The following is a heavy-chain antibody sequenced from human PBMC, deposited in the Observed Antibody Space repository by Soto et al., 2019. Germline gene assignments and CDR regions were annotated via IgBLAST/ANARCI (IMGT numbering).Heavy chain of an antibody. CDR3: ARVRGLGLFDY. Sequence: QVQLQESGPGLVKPSQALSLTCTVSGGSISSGRYYWSWIRQHPEKGLEWIGYISYSGSTYYNPSLTSRVTISADTSENQFSLRLSSVTAAETAVYYCARVRGLGLFDYWGQGTLVTVSS. D-gene: IGHD3-16*01. CDR1: GGSISSGRYY. J-gene: IGHJ4*02. CDR2: ISYSGST. V-gene: IGHV4-31*03.